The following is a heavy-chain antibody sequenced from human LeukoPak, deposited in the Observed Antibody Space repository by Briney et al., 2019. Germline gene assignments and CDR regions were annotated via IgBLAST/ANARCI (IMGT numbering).Heavy chain of an antibody. V-gene: IGHV4-59*01. CDR1: GGSISSYY. D-gene: IGHD3-3*01. CDR3: ARSRDFWSGYNAFDI. J-gene: IGHJ3*02. CDR2: IYYSGST. Sequence: KPSETLSLTCTVSGGSISSYYWSWIRQPPGKGLEWIGHIYYSGSTNYNPSLKSRVTISVDTSKNQFSLKLSSVTAADTAVYYCARSRDFWSGYNAFDIWGQGTMVTVSS.